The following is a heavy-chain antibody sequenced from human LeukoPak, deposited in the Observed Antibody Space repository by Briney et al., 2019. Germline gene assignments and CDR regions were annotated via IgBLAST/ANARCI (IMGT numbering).Heavy chain of an antibody. V-gene: IGHV3-48*03. D-gene: IGHD3-22*01. CDR2: ISSSGSTI. CDR1: GFTFSSYE. Sequence: GGSLRLSCAASGFTFSSYEMNWVRQAPGKGLEWVSYISSSGSTIYYADSVKGRFTISRDNAKNSLYLQMNSLRAEDTAVYYCARQKYYYDSSGYYYYYYYMDVWGKGTTATVSS. CDR3: ARQKYYYDSSGYYYYYYYMDV. J-gene: IGHJ6*03.